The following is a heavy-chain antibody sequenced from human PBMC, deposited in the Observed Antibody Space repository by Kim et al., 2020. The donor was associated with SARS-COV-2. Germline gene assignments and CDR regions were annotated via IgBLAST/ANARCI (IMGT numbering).Heavy chain of an antibody. Sequence: YSSSLKTRLTISKDTSKNQVVLTMTNMDPVDTATYYCARNSWLAHGSFDYWGQGTLVTVSS. D-gene: IGHD6-19*01. J-gene: IGHJ4*02. CDR3: ARNSWLAHGSFDY. V-gene: IGHV2-70*01.